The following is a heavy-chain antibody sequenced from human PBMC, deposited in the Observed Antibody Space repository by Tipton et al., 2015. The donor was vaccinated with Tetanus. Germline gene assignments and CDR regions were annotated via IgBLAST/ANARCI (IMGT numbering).Heavy chain of an antibody. Sequence: QLVQSGAEVKPSQTLSLTCTVSGGSISSGGYYWSWIRQHPGKGLEWIGYIYDSGSIYYNPSLKRRVSISIDTSKNQFSLKLSSVTAADTAVYYCARERYIHYGMDVWGQGTTVTVSS. CDR3: ARERYIHYGMDV. CDR2: IYDSGSI. J-gene: IGHJ6*02. CDR1: GGSISSGGYY. D-gene: IGHD1-1*01. V-gene: IGHV4-31*03.